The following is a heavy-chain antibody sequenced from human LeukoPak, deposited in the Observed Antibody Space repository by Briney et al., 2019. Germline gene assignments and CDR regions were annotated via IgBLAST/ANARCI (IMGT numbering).Heavy chain of an antibody. V-gene: IGHV4-39*07. CDR2: IYYSGST. CDR3: ARAQEQQLVAGNWFDP. CDR1: GGSISSYY. J-gene: IGHJ5*02. Sequence: PSETLSLTCTVSGGSISSYYWSWIRQPPGKGLEWIGSIYYSGSTYYNPSLKSRVTISVDTSKNQSSLKLSSVTAADTAVYYCARAQEQQLVAGNWFDPWGQGTLVTVSS. D-gene: IGHD6-13*01.